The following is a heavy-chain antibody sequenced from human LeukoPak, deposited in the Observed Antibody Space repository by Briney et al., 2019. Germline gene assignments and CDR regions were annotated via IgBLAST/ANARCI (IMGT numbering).Heavy chain of an antibody. V-gene: IGHV1-2*02. J-gene: IGHJ4*02. Sequence: ASVKVSCKASGYTFTGYYMHWVRQAPGRGLEWMGWINPNSGGTNYAQKFQGRVTMTRDTSISTAYMELSRLRSDDTAVYYCARVEGSSWDFDYWGQGTLVTVSS. CDR3: ARVEGSSWDFDY. CDR2: INPNSGGT. D-gene: IGHD6-13*01. CDR1: GYTFTGYY.